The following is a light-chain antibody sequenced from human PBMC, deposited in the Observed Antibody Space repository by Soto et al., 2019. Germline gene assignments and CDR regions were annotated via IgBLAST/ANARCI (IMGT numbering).Light chain of an antibody. CDR2: DAS. J-gene: IGKJ1*01. CDR3: QQRNNWT. CDR1: QSVSSN. V-gene: IGKV3-11*01. Sequence: EIVMTQSPATLSVSPGERATLSCRASQSVSSNLAWYQQKPGQAPRLLIFDASNRATGIPARFSGSGSGTDFTLTISSLEPEDFAVYYCQQRNNWTFGQGTKVDIK.